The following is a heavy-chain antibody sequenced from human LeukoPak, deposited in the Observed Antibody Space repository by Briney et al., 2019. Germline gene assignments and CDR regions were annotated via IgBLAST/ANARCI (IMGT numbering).Heavy chain of an antibody. D-gene: IGHD3-3*01. CDR1: GFTFSSYA. J-gene: IGHJ5*02. CDR2: ISYDGSNK. CDR3: ARAFTIFGVVPPWFDP. Sequence: PGGSLRLSCAASGFTFSSYAMHWVRQAPGKRLERVAVISYDGSNKYYADSVKGRFTISRDNSKNTLYLQMNSLRAEDTAVYYCARAFTIFGVVPPWFDPWGQGTLVTVSS. V-gene: IGHV3-30-3*01.